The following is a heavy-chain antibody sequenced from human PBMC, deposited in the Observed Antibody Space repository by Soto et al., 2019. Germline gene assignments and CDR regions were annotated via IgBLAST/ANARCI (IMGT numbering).Heavy chain of an antibody. J-gene: IGHJ6*02. V-gene: IGHV3-48*02. CDR2: ISISSSTI. D-gene: IGHD3-10*01. CDR1: GFTFNRYS. Sequence: PGGSLRLSCAASGFTFNRYSMNWVRQAPGKGLEWVSYISISSSTIYYADSVKGRFTISRDNAKNSLYLQMNSLRDEDTAVYYCARVYGTYNYYYYGMDVWGQGTTVTVSS. CDR3: ARVYGTYNYYYYGMDV.